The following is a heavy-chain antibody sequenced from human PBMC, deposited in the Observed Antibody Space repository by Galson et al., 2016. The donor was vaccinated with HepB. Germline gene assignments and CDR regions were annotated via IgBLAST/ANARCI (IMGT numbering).Heavy chain of an antibody. CDR2: ISPSSSTI. CDR3: ARGLWGSSSPSLFDY. D-gene: IGHD6-6*01. CDR1: EFSFSSYS. J-gene: IGHJ4*02. Sequence: SLRLPCAGSEFSFSSYSMSWVRQAPGQGLEWLSYISPSSSTIYYADSVQGRFTISRDNANNLLYLHMSSLRAEDTAMYFCARGLWGSSSPSLFDYWGQGTLVTVSS. V-gene: IGHV3-48*01.